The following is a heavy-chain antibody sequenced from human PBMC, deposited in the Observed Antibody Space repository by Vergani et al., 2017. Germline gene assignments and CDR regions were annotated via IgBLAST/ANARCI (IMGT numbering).Heavy chain of an antibody. CDR1: GFTFDDYA. CDR2: ISWNSGSI. V-gene: IGHV3-9*01. CDR3: AKDQRDCSSTSCPSYYYGMDV. J-gene: IGHJ6*02. D-gene: IGHD2-2*01. Sequence: EVQLVESGGGLVQPGRSLRLSCAASGFTFDDYAMHWVRQAPGKGLEWVSGISWNSGSIGYADSVKGRFTISRDNAKNSLYLQMNSLRAEDTAVYYCAKDQRDCSSTSCPSYYYGMDVWGQGTTVTVSS.